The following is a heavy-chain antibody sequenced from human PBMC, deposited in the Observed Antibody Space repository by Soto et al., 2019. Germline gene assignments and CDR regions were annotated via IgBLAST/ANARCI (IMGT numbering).Heavy chain of an antibody. CDR1: GYTFTSYY. J-gene: IGHJ4*02. D-gene: IGHD2-8*01. Sequence: QVQLVQSGAEVTKPGASVKISCKASGYTFTSYYMHWVRQAPGQGLEWMGIINPSGGSTNYAQKIQVRVAMTRDTSTSTVYMELNSLRSEDTAVYYCARPPYPGCINAVCYPLDYWGQGTLVTVSS. CDR3: ARPPYPGCINAVCYPLDY. CDR2: INPSGGST. V-gene: IGHV1-46*01.